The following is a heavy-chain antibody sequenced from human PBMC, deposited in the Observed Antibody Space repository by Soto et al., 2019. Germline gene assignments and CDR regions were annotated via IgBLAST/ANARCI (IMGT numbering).Heavy chain of an antibody. CDR3: ARVCSTSCYRGFDY. CDR1: GYTFTGYY. Sequence: ASVKVSCKASGYTFTGYYMHWVRQAPGQGLEWMGWINPNSGGTNYAQKFQGWVTMTRDTSISTAYMELSRLRSDDTAVYYCARVCSTSCYRGFDYWGQGTLVTVSS. D-gene: IGHD2-2*02. V-gene: IGHV1-2*04. J-gene: IGHJ4*02. CDR2: INPNSGGT.